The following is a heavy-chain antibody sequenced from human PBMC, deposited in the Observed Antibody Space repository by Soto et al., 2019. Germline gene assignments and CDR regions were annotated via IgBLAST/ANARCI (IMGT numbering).Heavy chain of an antibody. Sequence: WETLSLTCTVSGGSISSYYWSWIRQPPGKGLEWIGYIYYSGSTNYNPSLKSRVTISVDTSKNQFSLKLSSVTAADTAVYYCARGSGRRTAMVVDAFDIWGQGTMVTVSS. CDR1: GGSISSYY. V-gene: IGHV4-59*01. CDR2: IYYSGST. D-gene: IGHD5-18*01. CDR3: ARGSGRRTAMVVDAFDI. J-gene: IGHJ3*02.